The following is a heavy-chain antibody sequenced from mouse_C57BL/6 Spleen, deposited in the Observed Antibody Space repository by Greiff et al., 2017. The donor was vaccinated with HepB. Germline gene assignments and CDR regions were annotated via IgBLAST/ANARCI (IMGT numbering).Heavy chain of an antibody. CDR1: GYSFTDYN. CDR3: ATRGKYSSRDYYAMDY. CDR2: INPNYGTT. Sequence: VQLQQSGPELVKPGASVKISCKASGYSFTDYNMNWVKQSNGKSLEWIGVINPNYGTTSYNQKFKGKATLTVDQYSSKAYMKLNSLTSEDSAVYYCATRGKYSSRDYYAMDYWGQGTSVTVSS. D-gene: IGHD1-1*01. J-gene: IGHJ4*01. V-gene: IGHV1-39*01.